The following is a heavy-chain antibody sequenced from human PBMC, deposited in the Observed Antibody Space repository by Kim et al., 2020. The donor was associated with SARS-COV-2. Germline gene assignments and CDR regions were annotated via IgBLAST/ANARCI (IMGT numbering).Heavy chain of an antibody. D-gene: IGHD6-19*01. Sequence: ASVKVSCKASGYTFTSYGISWVQQAPGQGLEWMGWISAYNGNTNYAQKLQGRVTMTTDTSTSTAYMELRSLRSDDTAVYYCARDGGYSSGWYRMSGMDVWGQGTTVTVSS. V-gene: IGHV1-18*01. J-gene: IGHJ6*02. CDR2: ISAYNGNT. CDR1: GYTFTSYG. CDR3: ARDGGYSSGWYRMSGMDV.